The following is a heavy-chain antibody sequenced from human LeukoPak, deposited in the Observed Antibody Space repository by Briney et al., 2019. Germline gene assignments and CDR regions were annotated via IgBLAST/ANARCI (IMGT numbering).Heavy chain of an antibody. J-gene: IGHJ6*02. CDR1: GGTFSSYA. Sequence: AASVKVSCKASGGTFSSYATSWVRQAPGQGLEWMGRIIPILGIANYAQKFQGRVTITADKSTSTAYMELSSLRSEDTAVYFCNSGPGSITIFGVAPYGMDVWGQGTTVTVSS. CDR2: IIPILGIA. V-gene: IGHV1-69*04. D-gene: IGHD3-3*01. CDR3: NSGPGSITIFGVAPYGMDV.